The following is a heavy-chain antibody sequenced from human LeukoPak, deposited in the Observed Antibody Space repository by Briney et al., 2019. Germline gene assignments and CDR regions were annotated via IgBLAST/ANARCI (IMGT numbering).Heavy chain of an antibody. CDR3: ATGDYGGIYFDF. CDR2: FTPEHGET. J-gene: IGHJ4*02. D-gene: IGHD4-23*01. CDR1: GYSLSELS. V-gene: IGHV1-24*01. Sequence: GASVKVSCKVSGYSLSELSVHWVRQAPGIGLEWMGGFTPEHGETTYAQNFHDRVTMTEDTSTGTAYMELSSLRSDDTAMYYCATGDYGGIYFDFWGRGTLVTVSP.